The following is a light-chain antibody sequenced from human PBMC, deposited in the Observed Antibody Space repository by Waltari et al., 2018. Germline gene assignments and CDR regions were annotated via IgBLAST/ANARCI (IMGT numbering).Light chain of an antibody. CDR1: SSDVGGYNY. V-gene: IGLV2-14*03. CDR2: DVT. CDR3: SSNTDNNTLV. Sequence: QSALTQPASVSGSPGQSITISCTGTSSDVGGYNYVSWYQQYPGKAPQLIIYDVTFRHSGVSNLFSGSKSANTASLTISCLQSEDEAEYYCSSNTDNNTLVFGGGTKVTVL. J-gene: IGLJ2*01.